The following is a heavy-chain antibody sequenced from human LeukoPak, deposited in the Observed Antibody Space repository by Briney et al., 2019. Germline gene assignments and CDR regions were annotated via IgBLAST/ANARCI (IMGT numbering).Heavy chain of an antibody. CDR2: ITWDGGST. CDR3: AKGTSSWHEFDS. Sequence: PGRSLRLSCAASGFTFDDYAMHWVRQAPGKGLEWVSLITWDGGSTYYADSVKGRFTISRDNSKNYLYLQMNSLRAEDTALYYCAKGTSSWHEFDSWGQGTLVTVSS. J-gene: IGHJ4*02. CDR1: GFTFDDYA. D-gene: IGHD6-13*01. V-gene: IGHV3-43D*03.